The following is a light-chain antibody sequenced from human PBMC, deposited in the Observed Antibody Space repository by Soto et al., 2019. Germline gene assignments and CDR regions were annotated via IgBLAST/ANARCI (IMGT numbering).Light chain of an antibody. CDR2: AAS. Sequence: EGVLTQSQGTLSLSPGERATLSCMASQTVSSSFLAWYQRTPGQAPRLLIYAASSRATGIPDRFSGSGSGTDFTLTISRLEPEDFAVYYCQQYGNSPQPFGQGTIVAIK. V-gene: IGKV3-20*01. CDR3: QQYGNSPQP. J-gene: IGKJ1*01. CDR1: QTVSSSF.